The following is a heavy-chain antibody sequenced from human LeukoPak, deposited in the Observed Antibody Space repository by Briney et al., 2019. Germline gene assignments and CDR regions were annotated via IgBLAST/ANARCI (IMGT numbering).Heavy chain of an antibody. V-gene: IGHV3-74*01. D-gene: IGHD1-14*01. CDR3: ESDPGNSKYGIDVFDI. CDR1: RFTFSSYW. CDR2: IYSDGSST. Sequence: GGSLRLSCVASRFTFSSYWLHWVRHAPGKGGVWVSRIYSDGSSTSYADSRKGRFTNPRDNAKKTPYLQKNRLRAREPAVIYCESDPGNSKYGIDVFDIWGQREMVIVSS. J-gene: IGHJ3*02.